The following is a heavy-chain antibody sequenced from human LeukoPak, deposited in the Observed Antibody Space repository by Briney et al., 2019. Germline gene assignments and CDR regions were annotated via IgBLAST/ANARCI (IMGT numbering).Heavy chain of an antibody. D-gene: IGHD1-26*01. J-gene: IGHJ3*01. CDR2: INPKSGGT. Sequence: ASVKVSCKASGYTFTDYYMHWVRQAPGQGLEWMGWINPKSGGTNYAQKFQGRVTMTRDTSINTAYMELSSLTSDDTALYYCARDDASDPSASFDLWGQGTMVTVSS. CDR3: ARDDASDPSASFDL. CDR1: GYTFTDYY. V-gene: IGHV1-2*02.